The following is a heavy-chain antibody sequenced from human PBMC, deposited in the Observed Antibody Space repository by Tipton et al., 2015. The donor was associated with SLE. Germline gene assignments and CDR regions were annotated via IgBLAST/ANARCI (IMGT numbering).Heavy chain of an antibody. V-gene: IGHV3-30*14. Sequence: SLRLSCAASGFSFNTYAVPWVRQAPGKGLEWLAVISSDGRTKYYADSVKGRFTISRDTSKNTLYLQMNSLRAEDTAVYYCARDVYGGYAFDIWGQGTMVTVSS. CDR3: ARDVYGGYAFDI. J-gene: IGHJ3*02. D-gene: IGHD3-16*01. CDR2: ISSDGRTK. CDR1: GFSFNTYA.